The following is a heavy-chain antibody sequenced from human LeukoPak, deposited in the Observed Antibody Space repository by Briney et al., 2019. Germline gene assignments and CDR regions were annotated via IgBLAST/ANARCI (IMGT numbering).Heavy chain of an antibody. J-gene: IGHJ5*02. CDR2: IFYSGST. V-gene: IGHV4-31*03. CDR1: GGSISNGGYY. Sequence: PSETLSLTRTVSGGSISNGGYYWSWIRQLPGKGLDWIGYIFYSGSTHYNPSLKSRVTISLDTSKNQFSLKLYSVTAADTAVYYCARWAPGTTDNWFDPWGQGTLVTVSS. D-gene: IGHD1-7*01. CDR3: ARWAPGTTDNWFDP.